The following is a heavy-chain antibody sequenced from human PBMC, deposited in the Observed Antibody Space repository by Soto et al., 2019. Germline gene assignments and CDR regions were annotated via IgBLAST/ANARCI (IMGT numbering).Heavy chain of an antibody. D-gene: IGHD6-6*01. Sequence: SETLSLTCAVYGGSFSGYYWSWIRQPPGKGLEWIGEINHSGSTNYNPSLKSRVTISVDTSKNQFSLKLSSVTAADTAVYYCARLEYSSSSHLDYWSQGTLVTVSS. J-gene: IGHJ4*02. CDR3: ARLEYSSSSHLDY. V-gene: IGHV4-34*01. CDR1: GGSFSGYY. CDR2: INHSGST.